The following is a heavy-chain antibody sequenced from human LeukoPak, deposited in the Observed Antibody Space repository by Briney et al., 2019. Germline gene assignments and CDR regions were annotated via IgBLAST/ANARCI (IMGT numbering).Heavy chain of an antibody. CDR2: IYYSGST. CDR3: ARHSSGYQGLNWFNP. Sequence: SETLSLTCTVSGGSISSSSYYWGWIRQPPGKGLEWIGSIYYSGSTYYNPSLKSRVTISVDTSKNQFSLKLSSVTAADTAVYYCARHSSGYQGLNWFNPWGQGTLVTVSS. V-gene: IGHV4-39*01. CDR1: GGSISSSSYY. J-gene: IGHJ5*02. D-gene: IGHD3-3*01.